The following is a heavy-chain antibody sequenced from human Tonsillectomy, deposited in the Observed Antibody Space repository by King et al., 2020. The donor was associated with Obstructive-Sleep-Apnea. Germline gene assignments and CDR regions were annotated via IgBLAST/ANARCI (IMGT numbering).Heavy chain of an antibody. J-gene: IGHJ6*02. CDR3: AARAMVRGAWGMDV. CDR2: INHSGST. Sequence: VQLQQWGAGLLKPSETLSLTCVVYGGPFSGYYWSWIRQPPGKGLEWIGEINHSGSTNYNPPLKSRVTISVDTSKNQFSLKLSSVTAADTAVYYCAARAMVRGAWGMDVWGQGTTVTVSS. V-gene: IGHV4-34*01. D-gene: IGHD3-10*01. CDR1: GGPFSGYY.